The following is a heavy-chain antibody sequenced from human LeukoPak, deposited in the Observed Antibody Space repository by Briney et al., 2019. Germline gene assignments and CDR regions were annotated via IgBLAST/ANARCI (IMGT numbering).Heavy chain of an antibody. J-gene: IGHJ4*02. V-gene: IGHV4-39*01. D-gene: IGHD5-24*01. CDR3: ARRSDGYNWQEDFDY. CDR1: GGSISSSSYY. CDR2: IYYSGST. Sequence: SETLSLTCTGSGGSISSSSYYWGWIRQPPGKGLEWIGSIYYSGSTYYNPSLKSRVTISVDTSKNQFSLKLSSVTAADTAVYYCARRSDGYNWQEDFDYWGQGTLVTVSS.